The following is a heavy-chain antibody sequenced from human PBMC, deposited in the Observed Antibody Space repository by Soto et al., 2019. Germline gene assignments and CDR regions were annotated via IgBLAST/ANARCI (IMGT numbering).Heavy chain of an antibody. CDR3: ARAIQIERGERRYYYYYYGMDV. V-gene: IGHV4-59*01. J-gene: IGHJ6*02. D-gene: IGHD1-1*01. CDR1: GGSISSYY. Sequence: SETLSFTCTVSGGSISSYYWSWIRQPPGKGLEWIGYIYYSGSTNYNPSLKSRVTISVDTSKNQFSLKLSPVTAADTAVYYCARAIQIERGERRYYYYYYGMDVWGQGTTVTVSS. CDR2: IYYSGST.